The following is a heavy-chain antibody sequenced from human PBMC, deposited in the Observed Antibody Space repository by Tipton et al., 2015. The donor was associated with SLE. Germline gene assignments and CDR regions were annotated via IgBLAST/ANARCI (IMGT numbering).Heavy chain of an antibody. V-gene: IGHV4-34*01. Sequence: TLSLTCAVYDGSFSDYYWSWIRQPPGRGLEWIGEINHSGSTNHNPSLKSRVTISVDTSKNQFSLKLSSVTAADTAVYYCARGRYSSSSVYYYYYMDVWGKGTTVTVSS. CDR1: DGSFSDYY. CDR3: ARGRYSSSSVYYYYYMDV. J-gene: IGHJ6*03. CDR2: INHSGST. D-gene: IGHD6-6*01.